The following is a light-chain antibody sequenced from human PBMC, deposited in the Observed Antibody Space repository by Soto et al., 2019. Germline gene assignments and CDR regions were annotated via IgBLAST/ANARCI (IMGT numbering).Light chain of an antibody. CDR1: SSGIGSYNY. V-gene: IGLV2-8*01. CDR2: EVT. Sequence: QSALTQPPSASGSPGQSVTISCTGSSSGIGSYNYVSWYQQHPGRAPQVIISEVTKRPSGVPDRFSGSKSGNTASLTVSGLQPEDDADYYCSSYAGSNNPVVFGGGTKLTVL. J-gene: IGLJ2*01. CDR3: SSYAGSNNPVV.